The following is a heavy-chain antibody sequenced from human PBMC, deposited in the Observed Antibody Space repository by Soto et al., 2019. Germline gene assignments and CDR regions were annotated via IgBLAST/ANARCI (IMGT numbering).Heavy chain of an antibody. CDR1: GGSISSYY. J-gene: IGHJ5*02. D-gene: IGHD6-6*01. V-gene: IGHV4-59*01. Sequence: SETLSLTCTVSGGSISSYYWSWIRQPPGKGLEWIGYIYYSGSTNYNPSLKSRVTISVDTSKNRFSLKLSSVTAADTAVYYGARYRVAARPGGWFDPWGQGTLVTVS. CDR2: IYYSGST. CDR3: ARYRVAARPGGWFDP.